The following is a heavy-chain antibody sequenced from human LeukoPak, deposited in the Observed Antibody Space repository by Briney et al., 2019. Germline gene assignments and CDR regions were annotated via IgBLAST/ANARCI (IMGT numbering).Heavy chain of an antibody. D-gene: IGHD2-2*01. CDR3: ARDPDIVVVPAANDY. CDR2: ISSSSSYI. V-gene: IGHV3-21*01. CDR1: GFTFSSYS. J-gene: IGHJ4*02. Sequence: PGGSLRLSCAASGFTFSSYSMNWVRQAPGKGLEWVSSISSSSSYIYYADSVKGRFTISRDNAKNSLYLQMNSLRAEGTAVYYCARDPDIVVVPAANDYWGQGTLVTVSS.